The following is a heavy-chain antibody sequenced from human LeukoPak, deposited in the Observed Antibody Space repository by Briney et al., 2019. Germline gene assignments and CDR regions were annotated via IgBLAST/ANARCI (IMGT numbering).Heavy chain of an antibody. CDR3: ARGVTLRGTYYMDV. D-gene: IGHD3-10*01. V-gene: IGHV4-59*01. J-gene: IGHJ6*03. Sequence: SETLSLTCGVSGGSISTYYWFWSRQPPGKGPEWIGYIDYSGSTTYHPSLKSRVTISVDTSKNQFSLRLNSATAADTAVYYCARGVTLRGTYYMDVWGKGTTVTVSS. CDR1: GGSISTYY. CDR2: IDYSGST.